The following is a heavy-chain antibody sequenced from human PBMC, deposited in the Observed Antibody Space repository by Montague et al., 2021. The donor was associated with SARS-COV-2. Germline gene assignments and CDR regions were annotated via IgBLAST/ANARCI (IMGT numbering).Heavy chain of an antibody. CDR2: IYYSWST. CDR1: LGCMSSYN. J-gene: IGHJ3*01. D-gene: IGHD3-10*01. Sequence: SETLSLTCTVSLGCMSSYNWSWIRQPHVRRLECNGYIYYSWSTNYNPSLKSRVTISVDTSKNQFSLKLSSVTAADTAVYYCARHTFERITMVQAFDVWGQGTMVTVSS. CDR3: ARHTFERITMVQAFDV. V-gene: IGHV4-59*08.